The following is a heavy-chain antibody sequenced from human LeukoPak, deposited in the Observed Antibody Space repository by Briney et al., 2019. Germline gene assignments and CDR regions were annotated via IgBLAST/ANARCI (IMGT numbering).Heavy chain of an antibody. CDR3: DRDLDYDLLYDS. J-gene: IGHJ4*02. CDR1: GYTFTGYY. Sequence: ASVKVSCKASGYTFTGYYMHWVRQAPGQGLEWMGWINPNSGGTNYAQKFQGRVTMTRDTSISTAYIELSRLRPDVTPVYYCDRDLDYDLLYDSWGQGILVTVSS. V-gene: IGHV1-2*02. CDR2: INPNSGGT. D-gene: IGHD4-17*01.